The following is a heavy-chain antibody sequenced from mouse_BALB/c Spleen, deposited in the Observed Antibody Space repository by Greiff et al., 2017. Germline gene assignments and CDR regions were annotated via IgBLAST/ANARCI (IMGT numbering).Heavy chain of an antibody. CDR3: ARRMGSGNYDLFDY. D-gene: IGHD2-1*01. CDR1: GYTFTSYW. CDR2: IDPSDSET. Sequence: QVQLQQPGAELVKPGAPVKLSCKASGYTFTSYWMNWVKQRPGRGLEWIGRIDPSDSETHYNQKFKDKATLTVDKSSSTAYIQLSSLTSEDSAVYYCARRMGSGNYDLFDYWGQGTTLTVSS. J-gene: IGHJ2*01. V-gene: IGHV1-69*02.